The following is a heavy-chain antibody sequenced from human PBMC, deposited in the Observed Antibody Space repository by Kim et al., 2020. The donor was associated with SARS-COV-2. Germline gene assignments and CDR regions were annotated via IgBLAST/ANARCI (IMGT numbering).Heavy chain of an antibody. Sequence: GGSLRLSCAASGFTFDDYAMHWVRQAPGKGLEWVSGISWNSGSIGYADSVKGRFTISRDNAKNSLYLQMNSLRAEDTALYYCAKDTEVGLYCSGGSCYFDAFDIWGQGTMVTVSS. CDR2: ISWNSGSI. CDR1: GFTFDDYA. V-gene: IGHV3-9*01. CDR3: AKDTEVGLYCSGGSCYFDAFDI. J-gene: IGHJ3*02. D-gene: IGHD2-15*01.